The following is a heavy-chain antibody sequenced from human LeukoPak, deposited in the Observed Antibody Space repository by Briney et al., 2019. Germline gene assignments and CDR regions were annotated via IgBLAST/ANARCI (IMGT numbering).Heavy chain of an antibody. CDR3: ARATLAVQYYFDY. CDR1: GFTFSSYS. D-gene: IGHD6-6*01. Sequence: GGSLRLSCAASGFTFSSYSMNWVRQAPGKGLEWLSYLSSSSSTIYYADSVKGRFTISRDNAQNSLYLQMNSLGDEDTAVYYCARATLAVQYYFDYWGQGTLVTVSS. V-gene: IGHV3-48*02. J-gene: IGHJ4*02. CDR2: LSSSSSTI.